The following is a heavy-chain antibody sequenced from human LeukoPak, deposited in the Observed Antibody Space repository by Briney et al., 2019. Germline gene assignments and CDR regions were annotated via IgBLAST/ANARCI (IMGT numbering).Heavy chain of an antibody. CDR2: INPSGGST. CDR3: ARDDAVPSGYDYRTLDY. CDR1: GYTFTSYY. J-gene: IGHJ4*02. V-gene: IGHV1-46*01. D-gene: IGHD5-12*01. Sequence: ASVKVSCKASGYTFTSYYMHWVRQAPGQGLEWTGIINPSGGSTSYAQKFQGRVTMTRDTSTSTVYMELSSLRSEDTAVYYCARDDAVPSGYDYRTLDYWGQGTLVTVSS.